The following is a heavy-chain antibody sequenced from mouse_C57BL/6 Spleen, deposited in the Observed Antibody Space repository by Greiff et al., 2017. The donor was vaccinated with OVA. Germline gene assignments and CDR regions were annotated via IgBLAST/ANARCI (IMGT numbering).Heavy chain of an antibody. CDR3: ARVGFYDVGAY. Sequence: SFNFSFTSSFYTFTIYWMHWVKQRPGQGLEWIGVIDPSDSYTNYNQKFKGKATLTVDTSSSTAYMQLSSLTSEDSAVYYCARVGFYDVGAYWGQGTLVTVSA. J-gene: IGHJ3*01. CDR1: FYTFTIYW. V-gene: IGHV1-59*01. D-gene: IGHD2-12*01. CDR2: IDPSDSYT.